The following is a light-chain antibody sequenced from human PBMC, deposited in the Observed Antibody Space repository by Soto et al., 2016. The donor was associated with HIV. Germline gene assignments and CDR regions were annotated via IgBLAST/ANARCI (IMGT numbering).Light chain of an antibody. Sequence: AIQMTQSPSSLSASLGDRVTITYRASQGIKNELGWYQQKPGKAPKLLIYATSSLGGGVPSRFSGSGSGTDFTLTISSLQPEDSASYFCLQDYDRPYTFGQGTKLEIK. CDR1: QGIKNE. J-gene: IGKJ2*01. V-gene: IGKV1-6*01. CDR2: ATS. CDR3: LQDYDRPYT.